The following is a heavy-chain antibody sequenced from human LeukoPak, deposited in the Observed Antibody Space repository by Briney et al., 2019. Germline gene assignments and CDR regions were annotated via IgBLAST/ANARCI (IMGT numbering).Heavy chain of an antibody. D-gene: IGHD3-16*01. CDR3: ARGAEEDAFDI. CDR2: INPNSGAT. Sequence: RASVKVSCKASGYTFTGYYMHWVRQAPGQGLEWMGWINPNSGATNYAQKFQGRVTMTRDTSISTAYMELSRLRSDDTAVYYCARGAEEDAFDIWGQGTMVTVSS. J-gene: IGHJ3*02. V-gene: IGHV1-2*02. CDR1: GYTFTGYY.